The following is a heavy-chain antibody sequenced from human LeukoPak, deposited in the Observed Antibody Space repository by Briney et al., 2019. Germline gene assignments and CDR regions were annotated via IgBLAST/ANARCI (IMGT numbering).Heavy chain of an antibody. D-gene: IGHD1-1*01. CDR2: NWFDGGDK. Sequence: GGSLRLSCAASGFTLSSYGMHWVRQAPGKRLEWVADNWFDGGDKRYADSVKGRFTISRDNSKNTLYLEMDSLRAEDAAIYYCARVAYTWNDDYWGQGTLVTVSS. CDR1: GFTLSSYG. V-gene: IGHV3-33*01. J-gene: IGHJ4*02. CDR3: ARVAYTWNDDY.